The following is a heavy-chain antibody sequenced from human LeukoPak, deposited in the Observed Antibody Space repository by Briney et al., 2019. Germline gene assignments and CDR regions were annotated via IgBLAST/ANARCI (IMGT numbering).Heavy chain of an antibody. V-gene: IGHV1-69*04. Sequence: SVKVSCKASGGTFSSYAISWVRQAPGQGLEWMGRIIPIRGIANYTQKLQGRVTITAEKSTSTAYMELSSLRSEDTAVYYCARQSSGSYQGYFDYWGQGTLVTVSS. D-gene: IGHD1-26*01. CDR2: IIPIRGIA. CDR1: GGTFSSYA. J-gene: IGHJ4*02. CDR3: ARQSSGSYQGYFDY.